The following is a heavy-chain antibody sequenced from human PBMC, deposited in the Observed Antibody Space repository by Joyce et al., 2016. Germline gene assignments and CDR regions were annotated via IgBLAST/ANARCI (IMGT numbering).Heavy chain of an antibody. V-gene: IGHV3-30*04. D-gene: IGHD6-13*01. CDR1: GSIFSGYA. Sequence: QEQLEESGGGVVQPGTSLRLSCTASGSIFSGYARNWVRQAPGKGLEWVAIISYDGPNKFYAGSVRGRFTISRDNYKNTLFLQMNSLTIEDAGVYYCARRSGIPAGRRPGAFDMWGQGTVVTVSS. CDR3: ARRSGIPAGRRPGAFDM. CDR2: ISYDGPNK. J-gene: IGHJ3*02.